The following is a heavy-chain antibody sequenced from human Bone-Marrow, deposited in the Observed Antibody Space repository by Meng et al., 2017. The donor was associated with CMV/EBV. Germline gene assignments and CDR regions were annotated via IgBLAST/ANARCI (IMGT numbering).Heavy chain of an antibody. J-gene: IGHJ4*02. CDR2: IWYDGSNK. Sequence: GESLKISCAASGFTFSSYGMHWVCQAPGKGLEWVAIIWYDGSNKYYADSVKGRFTISRDNSKNTLYLQMNSLRADDTAVYYCAKDARSVGSGTYYEVNYLDYWGQGTPVTVSS. CDR1: GFTFSSYG. CDR3: AKDARSVGSGTYYEVNYLDY. V-gene: IGHV3-33*06. D-gene: IGHD3-10*01.